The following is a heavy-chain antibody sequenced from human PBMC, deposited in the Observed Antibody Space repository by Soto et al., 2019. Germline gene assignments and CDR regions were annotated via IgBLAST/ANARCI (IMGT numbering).Heavy chain of an antibody. V-gene: IGHV4-30-2*01. Sequence: QLQLQESGSGLVKPSQTLSLTCAVSGGSISSGGYSWSWIRQPPGKGLEWIGYIYHSGSTYYNPSLKGRVTITVARSKNQFSLKLSSVTAADTAVYYCARRGKTVTTFDYWGQGTLVTVSS. CDR3: ARRGKTVTTFDY. CDR1: GGSISSGGYS. D-gene: IGHD4-17*01. J-gene: IGHJ4*02. CDR2: IYHSGST.